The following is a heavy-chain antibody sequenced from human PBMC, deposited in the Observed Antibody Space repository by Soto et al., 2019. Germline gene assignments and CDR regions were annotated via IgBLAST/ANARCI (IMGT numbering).Heavy chain of an antibody. D-gene: IGHD3-10*01. V-gene: IGHV4-4*07. CDR1: GDSISDYFY. CDR2: IYTDGTT. J-gene: IGHJ4*02. CDR3: ARSLDVFLWLGELLSLGFDS. Sequence: QVQLQGSGPGQVKPSETLSLTYTVSGDSISDYFYWSWIRQPAGKGLEWIGRIYTDGTTKYNPSLKSRVTLSLDKSKNQFSLRLSSVTAADTAVYYCARSLDVFLWLGELLSLGFDSWGQGTLVTASS.